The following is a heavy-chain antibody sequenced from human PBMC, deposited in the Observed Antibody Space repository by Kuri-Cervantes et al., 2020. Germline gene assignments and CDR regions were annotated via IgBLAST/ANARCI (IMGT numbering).Heavy chain of an antibody. J-gene: IGHJ5*02. D-gene: IGHD2-15*01. CDR2: IYTSGST. V-gene: IGHV4-4*07. Sequence: SETLSLTCTVSGGSISSYYWSWIRQPAGKGLEWIGRIYTSGSTGYNPSLKSRVSMSVDTSRNQFSLKLSSVTAADTAVYYCARDGRCSGGSCYSPWGQGTLVTVSS. CDR1: GGSISSYY. CDR3: ARDGRCSGGSCYSP.